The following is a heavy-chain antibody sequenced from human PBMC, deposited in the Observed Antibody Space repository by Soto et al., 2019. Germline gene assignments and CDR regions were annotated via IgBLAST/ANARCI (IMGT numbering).Heavy chain of an antibody. Sequence: PSETMSLTCTVSGGSVTSDDDYWSWIRQSPGKGLEWIGYISNSGSTGYNPSLKTRLSMSVDRSKNQFTLRLTSVTAADTAVYFCATESGSTYGYFDYWGQGTQVTVSS. J-gene: IGHJ4*02. V-gene: IGHV4-30-4*01. CDR1: GGSVTSDDDY. D-gene: IGHD5-18*01. CDR3: ATESGSTYGYFDY. CDR2: ISNSGST.